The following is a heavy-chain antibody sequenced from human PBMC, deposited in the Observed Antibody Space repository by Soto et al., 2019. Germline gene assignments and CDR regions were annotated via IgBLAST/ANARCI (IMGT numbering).Heavy chain of an antibody. J-gene: IGHJ3*02. CDR2: TYYRSKWCN. CDR1: GDSVSSNSAA. V-gene: IGHV6-1*01. Sequence: SQTLSLTCVISGDSVSSNSAAWNWIRQSPARGLEWLGRTYYRSKWCNDYAVSVKSRITINPDTSKNQFSLQLNSVTPEDTAVYYCAREGPGYSSSSWAFDIWGQGAMVTVSS. CDR3: AREGPGYSSSSWAFDI. D-gene: IGHD6-6*01.